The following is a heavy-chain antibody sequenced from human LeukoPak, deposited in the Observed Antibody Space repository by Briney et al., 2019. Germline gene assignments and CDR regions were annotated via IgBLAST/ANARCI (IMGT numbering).Heavy chain of an antibody. CDR3: AKGGSSGWRYFDY. CDR1: GFTFSSYG. Sequence: GGSLTLSCAASGFTFSSYGMHWVRQAPGKGLEWVAFIRYDGSNKYYADSVKGRFTISRDNSKNTLYLQMNSLRAEDTAVYYCAKGGSSGWRYFDYWGQGTLVTVSS. D-gene: IGHD6-19*01. CDR2: IRYDGSNK. J-gene: IGHJ4*02. V-gene: IGHV3-30*02.